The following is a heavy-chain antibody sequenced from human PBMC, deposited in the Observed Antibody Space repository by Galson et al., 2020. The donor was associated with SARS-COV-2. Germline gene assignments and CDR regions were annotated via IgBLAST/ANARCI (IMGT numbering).Heavy chain of an antibody. CDR1: GYTFTSYY. V-gene: IGHV1-46*01. CDR2: INPSGGST. CDR3: ARDLKRYFDWLFGEHYYYYYYMDV. J-gene: IGHJ6*03. Sequence: ASVKVSCKASGYTFTSYYMHWVRQAPGQGLEWMGIINPSGGSTSYAQKFQGRVTMTRDTSTSTVYMELSSLRSEDTAVYYCARDLKRYFDWLFGEHYYYYYYMDVWGKGTTVTVSS. D-gene: IGHD3-9*01.